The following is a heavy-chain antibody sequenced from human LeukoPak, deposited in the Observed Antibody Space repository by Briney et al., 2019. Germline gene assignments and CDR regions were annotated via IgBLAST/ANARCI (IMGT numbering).Heavy chain of an antibody. D-gene: IGHD7-27*01. Sequence: KPSETLSLTCTVSGGFISSYYWSWIRQPPGKGLEWIGYIYYSGSTNYNPSLKSRVTISVDTSKNQFSLKLSSVTAADTAVYYCARWGIGRWFDPWGQGTLVTVSS. CDR3: ARWGIGRWFDP. J-gene: IGHJ5*02. CDR2: IYYSGST. V-gene: IGHV4-59*01. CDR1: GGFISSYY.